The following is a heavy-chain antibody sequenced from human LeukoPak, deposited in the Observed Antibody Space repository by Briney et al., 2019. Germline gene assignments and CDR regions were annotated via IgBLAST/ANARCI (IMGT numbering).Heavy chain of an antibody. CDR3: ARGRDGTAMAMIFDY. D-gene: IGHD5-18*01. Sequence: ASVKVSCKASGYTFTSYYMHWVRQAPGQGLEWMGIINPSGGSTSYAQKFQGRVTMTRDTSTSTVYMELSSLRSEDTAMYYCARGRDGTAMAMIFDYWGQGTLVTVSS. CDR1: GYTFTSYY. CDR2: INPSGGST. J-gene: IGHJ4*02. V-gene: IGHV1-46*01.